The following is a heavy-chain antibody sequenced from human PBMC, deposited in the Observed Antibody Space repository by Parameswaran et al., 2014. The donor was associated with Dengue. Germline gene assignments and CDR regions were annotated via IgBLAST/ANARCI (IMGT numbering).Heavy chain of an antibody. CDR1: GFTFDDYG. V-gene: IGHV3-9*01. J-gene: IGHJ5*02. CDR3: AKDMDAYNIFRVNH. CDR2: IAWNTGLI. D-gene: IGHD3-9*01. Sequence: SLKISCTASGFTFDDYGMHWVRQAPGKGLEWVSGIAWNTGLIGYADSVKGRFTISRDNARNSIYLQMNSLRTEDTALYFCAKDMDAYNIFRVNHWGQGTLVTVSS.